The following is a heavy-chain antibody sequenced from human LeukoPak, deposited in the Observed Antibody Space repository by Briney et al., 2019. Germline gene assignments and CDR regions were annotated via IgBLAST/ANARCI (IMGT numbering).Heavy chain of an antibody. Sequence: ASVKVSCKASGGTFSSYAISWVRQAPGQGLEWMGGIIPIFGTANYAQKFQGRVTITTDESTSTAYMGLSSLRSEDTAVYYCARDRCSSTSCYRGDNWFDPWGQGTLVTVSS. CDR2: IIPIFGTA. V-gene: IGHV1-69*05. J-gene: IGHJ5*02. CDR1: GGTFSSYA. CDR3: ARDRCSSTSCYRGDNWFDP. D-gene: IGHD2-2*01.